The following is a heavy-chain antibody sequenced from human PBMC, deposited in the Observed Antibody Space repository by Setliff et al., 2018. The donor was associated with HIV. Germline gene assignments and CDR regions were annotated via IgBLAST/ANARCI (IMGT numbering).Heavy chain of an antibody. CDR1: GVSISSYY. Sequence: SETLSLTCTVSGVSISSYYWSWIRQAPGRGLEWIGYTHYSGTTYNPSLKSRVTMSVDTSKNQFSLRVSSVTAADTAVYYCAREDVPDWFDPWGQGTRVTVS. CDR3: AREDVPDWFDP. J-gene: IGHJ5*02. D-gene: IGHD6-6*01. V-gene: IGHV4-59*01. CDR2: THYSGTT.